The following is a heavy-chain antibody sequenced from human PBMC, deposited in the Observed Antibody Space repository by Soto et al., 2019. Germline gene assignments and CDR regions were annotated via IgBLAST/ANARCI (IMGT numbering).Heavy chain of an antibody. J-gene: IGHJ6*02. CDR3: ARVPDV. V-gene: IGHV4-30-2*01. CDR1: GGSISSGGYS. Sequence: QLQLQESGSGLVKPSQTLSLTCAVSGGSISSGGYSWSWTRQPPGKGLEWIGYIYHSGNTYYNPSLMRRVALSVDGSKNQFSMKLSAVTAADTAVYYCARVPDVWGQGTTVTVSS. CDR2: IYHSGNT.